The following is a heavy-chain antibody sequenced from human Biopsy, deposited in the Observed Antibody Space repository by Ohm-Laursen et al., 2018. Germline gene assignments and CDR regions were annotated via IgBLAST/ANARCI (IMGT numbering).Heavy chain of an antibody. J-gene: IGHJ5*02. CDR1: GGSFSGSY. V-gene: IGHV4-34*01. CDR3: ARHPTGFWFDP. Sequence: GTLSLTCAVYGGSFSGSYWTWIRQPPGKGLEWLGEMSHSGSTNHNLSLKSRVTISIDTSKNQFSLNLSSVTAADTAVYYCARHPTGFWFDPWGQGTLVTVSS. CDR2: MSHSGST.